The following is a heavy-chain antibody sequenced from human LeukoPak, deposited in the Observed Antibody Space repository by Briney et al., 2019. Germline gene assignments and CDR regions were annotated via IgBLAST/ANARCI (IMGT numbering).Heavy chain of an antibody. J-gene: IGHJ4*02. V-gene: IGHV1-24*01. CDR2: FDPEDGET. D-gene: IGHD6-13*01. CDR1: GYTLTELS. CDR3: ATHGGHSSSWYSFDY. Sequence: AASVKVSCKVSGYTLTELSMHWVRQAPGKGREWMGGFDPEDGETIYAQKFQGRVTMTEDTSTDTAYMELSSLRSEDTAVYYCATHGGHSSSWYSFDYWGQGTLVTVSS.